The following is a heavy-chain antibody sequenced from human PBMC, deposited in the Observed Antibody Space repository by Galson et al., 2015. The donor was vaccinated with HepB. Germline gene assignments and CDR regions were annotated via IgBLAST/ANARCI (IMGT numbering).Heavy chain of an antibody. CDR2: IWHTVTT. Sequence: TLSLTCVVSGGSISTNTWWSWIRQPPGKGLEWIGDIWHTVTTNYNPSLQSRLTMSLDRSKKQFSLNLTSVSAADTAVYYCAKGRRAGSSSSWYNYWGQGILVTVSS. D-gene: IGHD2-2*02. V-gene: IGHV4-4*02. J-gene: IGHJ4*02. CDR1: GGSISTNTW. CDR3: AKGRRAGSSSSWYNY.